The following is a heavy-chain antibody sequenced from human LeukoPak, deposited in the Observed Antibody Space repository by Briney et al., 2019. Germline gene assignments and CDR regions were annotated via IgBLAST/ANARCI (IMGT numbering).Heavy chain of an antibody. V-gene: IGHV4-4*07. CDR3: ARGIAAAGTVWFDP. CDR2: IYTSGST. D-gene: IGHD6-13*01. Sequence: SETLSLTCTVSGGSFEHYYWSWIRQPPGKGLEWIGRIYTSGSTNYNPSLKSRVTMSVDTSKNQFSLKLSSVTAADTAVYYCARGIAAAGTVWFDPWGQGTLVTVSS. CDR1: GGSFEHYY. J-gene: IGHJ5*02.